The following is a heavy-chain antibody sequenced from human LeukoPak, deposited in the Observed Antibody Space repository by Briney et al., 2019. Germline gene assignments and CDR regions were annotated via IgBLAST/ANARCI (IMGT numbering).Heavy chain of an antibody. CDR1: GFTFSSYA. V-gene: IGHV3-30*04. CDR2: ISYDGSNK. J-gene: IGHJ4*02. CDR3: AKDLRRGGIVATILDY. Sequence: GGSLRLSCAASGFTFSSYAMHWVRQAPGKGLEWVAVISYDGSNKYYADSVKGRFTISRDNSKNTLYLQMNSLRAEDTAVYYCAKDLRRGGIVATILDYWGQGTLVTVSS. D-gene: IGHD5-12*01.